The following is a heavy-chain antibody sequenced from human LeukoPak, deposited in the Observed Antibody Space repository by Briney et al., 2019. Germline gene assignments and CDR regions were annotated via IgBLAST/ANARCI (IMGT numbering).Heavy chain of an antibody. CDR3: ARDRDYDILTGSGGELDY. V-gene: IGHV3-48*03. CDR2: ISSSGSTI. Sequence: PGGSLRLSCAASGFTFSSYEVNWVRQAPGKGREGVSYISSSGSTIYYADSVKGRFTISRDNAKNSLYLQMNSLRAEDTAVYYCARDRDYDILTGSGGELDYWGQGTLVTVSS. D-gene: IGHD3-9*01. CDR1: GFTFSSYE. J-gene: IGHJ4*02.